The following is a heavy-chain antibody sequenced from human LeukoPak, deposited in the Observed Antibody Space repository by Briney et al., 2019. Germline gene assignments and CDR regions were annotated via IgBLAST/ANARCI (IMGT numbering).Heavy chain of an antibody. Sequence: ASVSVSFKASGYTFTSYGISWVRQAPGQGLEWVGWISAYNGNTNYAQKLQGRVTMTTDTSTSTAYMELRSLRSDDTAVYYCARMGSRYCSSTSCYRFDPWGQGTLVTVSS. CDR2: ISAYNGNT. D-gene: IGHD2-2*01. CDR3: ARMGSRYCSSTSCYRFDP. CDR1: GYTFTSYG. J-gene: IGHJ5*02. V-gene: IGHV1-18*01.